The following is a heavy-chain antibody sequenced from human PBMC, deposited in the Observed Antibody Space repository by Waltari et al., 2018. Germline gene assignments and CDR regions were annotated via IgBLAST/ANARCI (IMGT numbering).Heavy chain of an antibody. Sequence: QVQLVESGGGVVQPGRSLRLSCAASGFTFTNYGLPWVRQAPGRGLEWVAVISYDGSKKYYTDSMKGRFIVSRDNSKNTLYLQMNSLRAEDTAVYYCAKDTIPYYDFWSAYGVDYWGQGTLVTVSS. CDR1: GFTFTNYG. CDR3: AKDTIPYYDFWSAYGVDY. D-gene: IGHD3-3*01. J-gene: IGHJ4*02. CDR2: ISYDGSKK. V-gene: IGHV3-30*18.